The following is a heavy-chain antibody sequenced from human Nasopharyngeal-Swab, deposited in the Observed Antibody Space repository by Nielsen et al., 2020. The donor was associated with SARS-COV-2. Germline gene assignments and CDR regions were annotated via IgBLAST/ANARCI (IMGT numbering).Heavy chain of an antibody. CDR3: AKLADYYYYMDV. V-gene: IGHV3-9*01. CDR2: ISWNSGSI. J-gene: IGHJ6*03. Sequence: VRQMPGKGLEWVLGISWNSGSIGYADSVKGRFTISRDNAKNSLYLQMNSLRAEDTALYYCAKLADYYYYMDVWGKGTTVTVSS. D-gene: IGHD6-6*01.